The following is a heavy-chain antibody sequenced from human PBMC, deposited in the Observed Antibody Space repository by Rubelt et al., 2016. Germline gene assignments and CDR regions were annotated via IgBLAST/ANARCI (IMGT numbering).Heavy chain of an antibody. V-gene: IGHV4-39*07. J-gene: IGHJ6*02. CDR1: GGSIGSNSYY. Sequence: QLHLQESGPGLLRPSETLSLTCAVSGGSIGSNSYYLGWIRQPPGKGLEWIGRSSYSGNTYYNSSLKRRVTISVASSKNQFLLKLSAVTAADTAVYYCARDKNWESDYYYAMDVWGQGTTVTVSS. CDR2: SSYSGNT. D-gene: IGHD7-27*01. CDR3: ARDKNWESDYYYAMDV.